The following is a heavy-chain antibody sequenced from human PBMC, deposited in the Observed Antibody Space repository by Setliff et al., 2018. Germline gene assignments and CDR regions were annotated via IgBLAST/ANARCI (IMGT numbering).Heavy chain of an antibody. CDR1: GYTFINYE. V-gene: IGHV1-18*01. CDR2: ISAYNGNT. CDR3: AGSITMVRGGGMDV. Sequence: ASVKVSCKASGYTFINYEINWVRQAPGQGLEWMGWISAYNGNTNYAQKLQGRVTITRDTSASTAYMELSSLRSEDTAVYYCAGSITMVRGGGMDVWGQGTTVTVSS. D-gene: IGHD3-10*01. J-gene: IGHJ6*02.